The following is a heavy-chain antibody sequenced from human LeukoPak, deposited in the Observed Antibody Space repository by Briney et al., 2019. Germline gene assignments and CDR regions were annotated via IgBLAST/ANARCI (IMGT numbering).Heavy chain of an antibody. CDR2: IIPIFGTA. CDR3: GLSGNYYYYYMDV. V-gene: IGHV1-69*13. CDR1: GGTFSSYA. Sequence: SVKVSCKASGGTFSSYAISWVRQAPGQGLEWMGGIIPIFGTANYAQKFQGRVTITADESTTTAYMELSSLRSDDTAIYYCGLSGNYYYYYMDVWGKGTTVTISS. J-gene: IGHJ6*03. D-gene: IGHD6-25*01.